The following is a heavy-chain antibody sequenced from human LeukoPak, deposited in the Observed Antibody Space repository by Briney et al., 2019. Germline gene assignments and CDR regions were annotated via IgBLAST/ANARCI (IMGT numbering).Heavy chain of an antibody. D-gene: IGHD5-18*01. Sequence: PSETLSLTCTASGGSISSYYWSWIRQPPGKGLEWTGYIYYSGSTNYNPSLKSRVTISVDTSKNQFSLKLSPVTAADTAVYYCARHVYSYGPKYYFDYWGQGTLVTVSS. CDR2: IYYSGST. J-gene: IGHJ4*02. CDR1: GGSISSYY. CDR3: ARHVYSYGPKYYFDY. V-gene: IGHV4-59*08.